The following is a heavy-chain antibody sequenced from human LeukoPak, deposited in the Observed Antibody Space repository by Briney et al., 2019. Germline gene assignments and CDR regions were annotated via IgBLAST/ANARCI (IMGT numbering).Heavy chain of an antibody. V-gene: IGHV4-30-2*01. Sequence: SQTLSLTWAVSGCSISSGGYSWSWLRQPPGKGLEWIGNIYHSGSTYYNPSLNSLATISVDRSKNQFSLKLSSVTAADTAVYYCARAGYCSRTSCLDAFDIWGQGTMVTVSS. CDR2: IYHSGST. CDR1: GCSISSGGYS. D-gene: IGHD2-2*01. CDR3: ARAGYCSRTSCLDAFDI. J-gene: IGHJ3*02.